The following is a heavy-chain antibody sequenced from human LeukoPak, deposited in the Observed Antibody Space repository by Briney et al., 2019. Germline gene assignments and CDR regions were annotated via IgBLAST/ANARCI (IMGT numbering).Heavy chain of an antibody. Sequence: GGSLRLSCAASGFTFSSYPMHWVRQAPGKGLEWVAIISYDGSNKYYADSVKGRFTISRDNAKNSLYLQMNSLRAEDTAVYYCARVASAAGVFFDYWGQGTLIPVSS. CDR1: GFTFSSYP. V-gene: IGHV3-30-3*01. J-gene: IGHJ4*02. CDR2: ISYDGSNK. D-gene: IGHD6-13*01. CDR3: ARVASAAGVFFDY.